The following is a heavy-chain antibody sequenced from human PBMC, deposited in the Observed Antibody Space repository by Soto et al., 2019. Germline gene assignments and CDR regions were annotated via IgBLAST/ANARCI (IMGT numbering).Heavy chain of an antibody. CDR3: ARMGGSYAVPHFGY. V-gene: IGHV4-59*08. CDR1: GGSSNHYY. J-gene: IGHJ4*02. D-gene: IGHD1-26*01. CDR2: IYYSGTT. Sequence: SETLSLPCSVSGGSSNHYYWSWIRQPPRKGLEWMGYIYYSGTTTNYNPSLKSRVTLSVDTAKNQFSLKLSSVTAADTAVYYCARMGGSYAVPHFGYWGQGTLVTVSS.